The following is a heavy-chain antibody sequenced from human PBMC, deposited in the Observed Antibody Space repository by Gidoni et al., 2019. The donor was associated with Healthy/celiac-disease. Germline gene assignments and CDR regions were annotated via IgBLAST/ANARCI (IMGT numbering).Heavy chain of an antibody. V-gene: IGHV3-21*01. CDR3: AGERTVVTPLDY. CDR1: GFTFSSYS. Sequence: GGLVKPGGSLRLSCAASGFTFSSYSMTWVRQSPGKGLEWVSSISSSGSTIYYADSVKGRFTISRDNAKNSLDLQMNSLRAEDTAVYYCAGERTVVTPLDYWGQGTLVTVSS. CDR2: ISSSGSTI. J-gene: IGHJ4*02. D-gene: IGHD2-21*02.